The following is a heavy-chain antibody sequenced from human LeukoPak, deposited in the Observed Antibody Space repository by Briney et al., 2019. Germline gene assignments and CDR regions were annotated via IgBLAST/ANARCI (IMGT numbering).Heavy chain of an antibody. Sequence: SETLSLTCTVSGDSISNYYWSWIRQPAGKRLERIGRIYISGSTNYNPSLKSRVTMSVDTSKNQFSLKLTSVTAADTAVYYCARSNPTVTPYYFDYWGQGTLVTVSS. CDR3: ARSNPTVTPYYFDY. J-gene: IGHJ4*02. V-gene: IGHV4-4*07. CDR2: IYISGST. CDR1: GDSISNYY. D-gene: IGHD4-11*01.